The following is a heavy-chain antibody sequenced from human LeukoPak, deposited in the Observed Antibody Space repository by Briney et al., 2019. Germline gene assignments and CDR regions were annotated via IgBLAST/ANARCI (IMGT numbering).Heavy chain of an antibody. CDR3: ASANFQH. D-gene: IGHD2-8*01. CDR2: MNPNSGDT. J-gene: IGHJ1*01. Sequence: GASVKVSCKASGYTFTSFDTNWVRQATGQGLEWMGWMNPNSGDTAYAQNFQGRVTITRSTSLSTAYMELSSLISEDTAVYYCASANFQHWGQGTLVTVSS. V-gene: IGHV1-8*03. CDR1: GYTFTSFD.